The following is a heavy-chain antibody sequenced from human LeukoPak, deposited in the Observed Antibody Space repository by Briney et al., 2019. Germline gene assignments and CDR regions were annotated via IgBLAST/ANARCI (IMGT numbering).Heavy chain of an antibody. CDR3: ARGGLQLLAPLDY. D-gene: IGHD5-18*01. CDR1: GYTFTSYY. V-gene: IGHV1-46*01. Sequence: ASVQVSCKASGYTFTSYYMHWVRQAPGQGLEWMGIINPSAGSTIYAQKFQGRVTMTRDTSTSTVYMELSSLRSEDTAVYYCARGGLQLLAPLDYWGQGPLVPVSS. CDR2: INPSAGST. J-gene: IGHJ4*02.